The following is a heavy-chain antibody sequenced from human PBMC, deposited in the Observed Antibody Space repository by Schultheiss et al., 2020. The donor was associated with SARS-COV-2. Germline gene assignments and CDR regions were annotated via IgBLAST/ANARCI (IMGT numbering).Heavy chain of an antibody. D-gene: IGHD2-21*02. CDR3: ARDRTYCGGDCQGLYYYYGMDV. J-gene: IGHJ6*02. Sequence: GGSLRLSCAASGFTFSSYWMSWVRQAPGKGLEWVANIKQDGSEKYYVDSVKGRFTISRDNAKNSLYLQMNSLRAEDTAVYYCARDRTYCGGDCQGLYYYYGMDVWGQGTTVTVSS. CDR2: IKQDGSEK. V-gene: IGHV3-7*01. CDR1: GFTFSSYW.